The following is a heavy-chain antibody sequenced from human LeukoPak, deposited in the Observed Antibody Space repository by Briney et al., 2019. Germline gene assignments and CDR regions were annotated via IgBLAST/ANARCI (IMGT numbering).Heavy chain of an antibody. J-gene: IGHJ4*02. Sequence: GSLRLSCAASGFPFISYGMHWVRQAPGKGLEWVAFIRYDGTNKYYADSVKGRFTISRDNTLYLQMKSLRAEDTAVYYCAKDRCSSTSCYIFDYWGQGTLVTVSS. CDR3: AKDRCSSTSCYIFDY. V-gene: IGHV3-30*02. D-gene: IGHD2-2*02. CDR2: IRYDGTNK. CDR1: GFPFISYG.